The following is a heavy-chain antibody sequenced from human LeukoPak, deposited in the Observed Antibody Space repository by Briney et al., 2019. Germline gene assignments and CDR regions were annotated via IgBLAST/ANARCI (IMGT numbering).Heavy chain of an antibody. V-gene: IGHV4-4*08. CDR3: ARESTTYYDFWSGYYN. CDR1: GGSISSYY. D-gene: IGHD3-3*01. CDR2: IYTSGST. Sequence: KPSETLSLTCTVSGGSISSYYWSWIRQPPGKGLEWIGRIYTSGSTNYNPSLKSRVTISVDTSKNQFSLKLSSVTAADTAVYYCARESTTYYDFWSGYYNWGQGTLVTVSS. J-gene: IGHJ4*02.